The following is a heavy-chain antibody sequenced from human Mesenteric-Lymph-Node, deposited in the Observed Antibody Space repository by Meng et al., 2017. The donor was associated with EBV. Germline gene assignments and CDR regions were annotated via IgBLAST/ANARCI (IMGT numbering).Heavy chain of an antibody. Sequence: QSQVSGPGLVKPSETLSLTCTVSGGSITRTTWWNWVRQPPGKGLEWIGEIYHSGRTNCKPSLQSRVTMSVDKSQNHFSLKLTSVTAADTAVYYCAGASDISGYYGGLDYWGQGILVTVSS. V-gene: IGHV4-4*02. CDR2: IYHSGRT. CDR1: GGSITRTTW. D-gene: IGHD3-22*01. CDR3: AGASDISGYYGGLDY. J-gene: IGHJ4*02.